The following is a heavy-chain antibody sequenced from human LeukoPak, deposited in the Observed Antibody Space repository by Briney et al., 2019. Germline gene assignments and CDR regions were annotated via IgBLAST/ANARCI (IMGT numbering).Heavy chain of an antibody. Sequence: GGSLRLSCAASGFTFSSYSVNWVRQAPGKGLEWVSVIYSGGSTYYADSVKGRFTISRDNSKNTLYLQMNSLRAEDTAVYYCARVLRRVLTGYYYYYGMDVWGQGTTVTVSS. CDR1: GFTFSSYS. V-gene: IGHV3-53*01. CDR2: IYSGGST. CDR3: ARVLRRVLTGYYYYYGMDV. D-gene: IGHD3-9*01. J-gene: IGHJ6*02.